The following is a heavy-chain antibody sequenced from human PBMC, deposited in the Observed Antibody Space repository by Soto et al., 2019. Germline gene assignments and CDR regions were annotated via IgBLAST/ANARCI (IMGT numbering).Heavy chain of an antibody. J-gene: IGHJ4*02. D-gene: IGHD6-13*01. Sequence: SETLSLTCSVSGGSISSYYWSWIRQPPGKGLEWIGYISNSGNTNYNPSLKSRVTISVDTSKNQFSLNLSSVTAADTAVYYCARNEQGNDDWGQGTLVTVSS. V-gene: IGHV4-59*01. CDR1: GGSISSYY. CDR3: ARNEQGNDD. CDR2: ISNSGNT.